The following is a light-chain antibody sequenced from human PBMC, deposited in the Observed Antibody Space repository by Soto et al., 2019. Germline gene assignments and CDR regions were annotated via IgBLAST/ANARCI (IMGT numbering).Light chain of an antibody. V-gene: IGKV2-30*02. CDR1: QSLLHSNGYTY. Sequence: DIVMTQTPPSLPVNPGEPASISCRSSQSLLHSNGYTYLNWFQQRPGQSPRRLIYKVSNRDSGVPDRFSGSGSGTDFTLKISRVEAEDVGVYYCMQGTHWPPTFGQGTKVDI. CDR3: MQGTHWPPT. J-gene: IGKJ1*01. CDR2: KVS.